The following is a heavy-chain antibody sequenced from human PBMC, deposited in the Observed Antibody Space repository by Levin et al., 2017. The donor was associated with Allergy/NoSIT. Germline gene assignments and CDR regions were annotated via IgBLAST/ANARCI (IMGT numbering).Heavy chain of an antibody. V-gene: IGHV3-23*01. J-gene: IGHJ4*02. CDR2: IGGSGGSA. Sequence: SCVASGFTFSRYAMTWLRQAPGKGLEWVSGIGGSGGSAYYADSVKGRFTISRDNSKNTLFLQMDTLRVEDAAVYYCAKCNRDYDNSGYYPEYWGRGTLVIVSS. D-gene: IGHD3-22*01. CDR3: AKCNRDYDNSGYYPEY. CDR1: GFTFSRYA.